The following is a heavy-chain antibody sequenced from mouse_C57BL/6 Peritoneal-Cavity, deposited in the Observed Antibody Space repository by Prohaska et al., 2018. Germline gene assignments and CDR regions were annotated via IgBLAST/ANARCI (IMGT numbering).Heavy chain of an antibody. J-gene: IGHJ2*01. CDR2: IRLKSDNYAT. V-gene: IGHV6-3*01. CDR3: TGSVYSNYEDY. CDR1: GFTFSNYW. Sequence: KLEESGGGLVQPGGSMKLSCVASGFTFSNYWMNWIRQSPEKGLEWVAQIRLKSDNYATHYAESVKGRFTISRDDSKSSVYLQMNNLRAEDTGIYYCTGSVYSNYEDYWGQGTTLTVSS. D-gene: IGHD2-5*01.